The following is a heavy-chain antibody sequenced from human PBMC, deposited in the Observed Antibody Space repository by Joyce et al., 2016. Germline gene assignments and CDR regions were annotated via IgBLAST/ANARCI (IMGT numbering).Heavy chain of an antibody. D-gene: IGHD6-25*01. Sequence: EVQLVEAGGGLVQPGGSLRLSCTASGLTLSSHWMHWVRQAPGKGLAGVAHVIYDGETTNYADSVKGRFTISRDNAKNTVFLQMTDLRVEDTAVYYCARALVSRLGAFDLWGQGTGVIVSS. CDR3: ARALVSRLGAFDL. V-gene: IGHV3-74*01. J-gene: IGHJ3*01. CDR2: VIYDGETT. CDR1: GLTLSSHW.